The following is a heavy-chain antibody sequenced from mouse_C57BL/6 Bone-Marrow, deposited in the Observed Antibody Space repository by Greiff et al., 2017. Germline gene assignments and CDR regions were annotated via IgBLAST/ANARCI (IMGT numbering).Heavy chain of an antibody. Sequence: VQLQQPGAELVRPGSSVKLSCKASGYTFTSYWMHWVKQRPIQGLEWIGNIDPSDSETHYNQKFKDKATLTVDKSSSTAYMQLSSLTSEDSAVYYCARYHESSPYYDMDYWGKRTSVTVSS. CDR3: ARYHESSPYYDMDY. CDR1: GYTFTSYW. CDR2: IDPSDSET. J-gene: IGHJ4*01. D-gene: IGHD1-1*01. V-gene: IGHV1-52*01.